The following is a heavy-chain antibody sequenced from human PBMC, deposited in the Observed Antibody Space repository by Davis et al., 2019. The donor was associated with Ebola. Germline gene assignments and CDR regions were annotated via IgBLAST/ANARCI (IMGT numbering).Heavy chain of an antibody. CDR3: AIIVDPLVWELVDV. Sequence: AASVKVSCKTSGYTFSSYVIHWVRQAPGQGLEWMGWINADNGDTKYSQKLQGRVTITRDTSACTAYMELRSLRSQDTAVYYCAIIVDPLVWELVDVWGQGTTVIVSS. J-gene: IGHJ6*02. CDR1: GYTFSSYV. D-gene: IGHD2-15*01. V-gene: IGHV1-3*01. CDR2: INADNGDT.